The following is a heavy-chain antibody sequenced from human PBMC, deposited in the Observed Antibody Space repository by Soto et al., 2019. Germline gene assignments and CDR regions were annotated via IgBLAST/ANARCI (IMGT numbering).Heavy chain of an antibody. CDR1: GYTFTSYD. D-gene: IGHD3-3*01. V-gene: IGHV1-8*01. CDR2: MNPNSGNT. Sequence: QVQLVQSGAEVKKPGASVKVSCKASGYTFTSYDINWVRQATGQGLEWMGWMNPNSGNTGYAQKFQGRVTMTRNTSISTAYMELSSLRSEDTAVYYCARGTITIFGVVIPTGMDVWGQGTTVTVSS. CDR3: ARGTITIFGVVIPTGMDV. J-gene: IGHJ6*02.